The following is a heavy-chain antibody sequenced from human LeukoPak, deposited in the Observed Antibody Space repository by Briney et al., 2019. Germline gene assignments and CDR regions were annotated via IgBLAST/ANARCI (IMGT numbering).Heavy chain of an antibody. CDR2: MNPNSGNT. D-gene: IGHD3-10*01. CDR1: GYTFTSYD. Sequence: ASVKVSCKASGYTFTSYDINWVRQATGQGLEWMGWMNPNSGNTGYAQKFQGRVTMTRNTSISTAYMELSSLRSEDTAAYYCARGATRSLWFGGVLRYWGQGTLVTVSS. J-gene: IGHJ4*02. V-gene: IGHV1-8*01. CDR3: ARGATRSLWFGGVLRY.